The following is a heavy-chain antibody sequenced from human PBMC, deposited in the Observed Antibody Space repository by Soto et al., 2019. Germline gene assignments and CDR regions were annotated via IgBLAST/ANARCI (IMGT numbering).Heavy chain of an antibody. CDR3: ARDFGRYFDRTFDY. D-gene: IGHD3-9*01. V-gene: IGHV1-3*01. Sequence: GASVKVSCKASGYTFMSYPLHWVRQAPGQRPEWMGWIIAGNGNTKYSQKFQGRVTITRDTSATTAYMELSSLTSEDTAVYYCARDFGRYFDRTFDYWGQGTLVTVSS. J-gene: IGHJ4*02. CDR2: IIAGNGNT. CDR1: GYTFMSYP.